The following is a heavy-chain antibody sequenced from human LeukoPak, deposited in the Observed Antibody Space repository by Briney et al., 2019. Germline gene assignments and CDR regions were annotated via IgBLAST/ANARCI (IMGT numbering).Heavy chain of an antibody. V-gene: IGHV1-2*02. D-gene: IGHD2-2*01. J-gene: IGHJ6*03. CDR1: GYTFTGYY. CDR3: ARVVFIRYCSSTSCYPYYYMDV. CDR2: INPNSGGT. Sequence: ASVKVSCKASGYTFTGYYMHWVRQAPGQGLEWMGWINPNSGGTNYAQKFQGRVTMTRDTSISTAYMELSSLRSEDTAVYYCARVVFIRYCSSTSCYPYYYMDVWGKGTTVTISS.